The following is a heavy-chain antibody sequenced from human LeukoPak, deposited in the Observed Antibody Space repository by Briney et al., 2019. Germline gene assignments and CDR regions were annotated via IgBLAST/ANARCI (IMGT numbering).Heavy chain of an antibody. V-gene: IGHV3-30*01. CDR1: GFTFSSYA. J-gene: IGHJ3*02. CDR3: ARDWDDAFDI. D-gene: IGHD1-26*01. CDR2: ISYDGSNK. Sequence: GRSLRLSCGASGFTFSSYAMHWVRQAPGKGLEWVAVISYDGSNKYYADSVKGRFTTSRDNSKNTLYLQMNSLRAEDTAVYYCARDWDDAFDIWGQGTMVTVSS.